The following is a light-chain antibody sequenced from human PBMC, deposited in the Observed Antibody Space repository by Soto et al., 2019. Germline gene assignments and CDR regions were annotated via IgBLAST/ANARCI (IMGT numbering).Light chain of an antibody. CDR2: GAS. Sequence: EIVLTQSPGTLSLSPGERATLSCRASQSVSNSYLAWYQQKPGQAPRLLFYGASSRATGIPDRFSGRGSGTDFTLTISRLEPEDFAVYYCQQYGNSPPNSFGQGTKLEIK. V-gene: IGKV3-20*01. CDR1: QSVSNSY. CDR3: QQYGNSPPNS. J-gene: IGKJ2*01.